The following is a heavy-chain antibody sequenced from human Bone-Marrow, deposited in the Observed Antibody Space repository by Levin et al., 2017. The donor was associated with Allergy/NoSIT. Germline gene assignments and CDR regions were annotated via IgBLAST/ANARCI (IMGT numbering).Heavy chain of an antibody. V-gene: IGHV4-34*01. J-gene: IGHJ3*01. CDR1: GGSLGGFY. D-gene: IGHD3-10*01. CDR2: ISHRGDT. Sequence: TLSLTCAMYGGSLGGFYWSWLRQAPGKGLEWIGEISHRGDTTYHPSFESRVTISVDPSNHLSLDLRSVTAADTALSFFAGFSGTYGTFDVWSQGTLVTVSS. CDR3: AGFSGTYGTFDV.